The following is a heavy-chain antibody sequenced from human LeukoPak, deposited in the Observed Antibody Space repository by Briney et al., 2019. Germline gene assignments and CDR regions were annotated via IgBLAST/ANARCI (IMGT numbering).Heavy chain of an antibody. J-gene: IGHJ4*02. CDR3: TRVYSSDWSGSYFDY. CDR1: GFIFSDYY. Sequence: PGGSLRLSCAASGFIFSDYYMDWVRQAPGKGLEWVGRSRNKANSYTIQYAPSVKGRFTISRDDSKSSLYLQMNSLKTEDTSVYYCTRVYSSDWSGSYFDYWGQGTPVTVSS. D-gene: IGHD6-13*01. V-gene: IGHV3-72*01. CDR2: SRNKANSYTI.